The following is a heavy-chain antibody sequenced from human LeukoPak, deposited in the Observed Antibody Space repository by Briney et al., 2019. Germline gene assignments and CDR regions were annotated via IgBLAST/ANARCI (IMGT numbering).Heavy chain of an antibody. CDR2: INPNRGNT. CDR3: ARGLFVDYEKYDTFDI. J-gene: IGHJ3*02. Sequence: ASVKVSCKASGYTFTNYDIHWVRQATGQGPEWVAWINPNRGNTASAQKFQGRITVTRNTSTSTTYMELSSLRSDGTAVYYCARGLFVDYEKYDTFDIWGQGTKVAVAS. V-gene: IGHV1-8*01. CDR1: GYTFTNYD. D-gene: IGHD4-17*01.